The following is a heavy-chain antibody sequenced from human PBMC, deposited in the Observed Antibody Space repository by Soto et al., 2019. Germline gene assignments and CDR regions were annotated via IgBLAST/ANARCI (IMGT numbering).Heavy chain of an antibody. D-gene: IGHD2-15*01. V-gene: IGHV1-69*06. CDR1: GGTFSSYA. J-gene: IGHJ6*02. Sequence: SVKVSCKASGGTFSSYAISSVRQAPGQGLEWMGGIIPIFGTANYAQKFQGRVTITADKSTSTAYMELSSLRSEDTAVYYCARGSGGLGGMDVWGQGTTVTVSS. CDR2: IIPIFGTA. CDR3: ARGSGGLGGMDV.